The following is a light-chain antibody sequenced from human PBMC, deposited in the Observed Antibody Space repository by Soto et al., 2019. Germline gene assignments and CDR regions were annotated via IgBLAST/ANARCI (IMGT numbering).Light chain of an antibody. CDR1: QSISSW. CDR3: QQYDYYRS. J-gene: IGKJ1*01. V-gene: IGKV1-5*01. CDR2: DAS. Sequence: DIQMAQSPSTLSASVGDRVTITCRASQSISSWLAWYRQKPGKAPKLLIYDASTLESGVPSRFSGSGSGTEFTLAISSLQPDDFATYYCQQYDYYRSFGQGTKVDI.